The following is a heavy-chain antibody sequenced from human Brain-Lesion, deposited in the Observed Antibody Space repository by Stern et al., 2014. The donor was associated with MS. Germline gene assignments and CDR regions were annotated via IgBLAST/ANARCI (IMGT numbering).Heavy chain of an antibody. V-gene: IGHV3-7*01. J-gene: IGHJ6*02. D-gene: IGHD2-15*01. CDR1: GFAFSSYW. CDR3: ARDCSGGSCYQTYYYYGMDV. CDR2: IKQDGSEE. Sequence: EVQLVESGGGLVQPGGSLRLSCAAPGFAFSSYWMSWVRQAPGKGLEWVATIKQDGSEEHYVDSVKGRFPISRDNAKKSLYLQMNSLRAEDTAVYYCARDCSGGSCYQTYYYYGMDVWGQGTTVTVSS.